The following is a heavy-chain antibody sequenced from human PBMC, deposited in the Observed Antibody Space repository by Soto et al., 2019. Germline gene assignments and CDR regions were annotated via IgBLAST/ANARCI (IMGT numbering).Heavy chain of an antibody. CDR2: ISSSSSYI. CDR1: GFTFSNYS. D-gene: IGHD3-3*01. V-gene: IGHV3-21*01. Sequence: EVQLVESGGGLVKPGGSLRLSCAASGFTFSNYSMNWVRQAPGKGLEWVSSISSSSSYIEYADSVKGRFTISRDNAKNSLYLQMNSLRAEDTAVYYCARVDFGVVIIEVPAGNTDFWGQGTLVTVSS. J-gene: IGHJ4*02. CDR3: ARVDFGVVIIEVPAGNTDF.